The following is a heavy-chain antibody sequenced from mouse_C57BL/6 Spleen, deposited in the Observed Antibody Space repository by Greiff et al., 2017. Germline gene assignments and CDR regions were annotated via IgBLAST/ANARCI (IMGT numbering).Heavy chain of an antibody. Sequence: EVQLVASGGGLVKPGGSLKLSCAASGFTFSSYAMSWVRQTPEKRLEWVATISDGGSYTYYPDNVKGRFTISRDNAKNNLYLQMSHLKSEDTAMYYCARGGTTVVGGFDYWGQGTTLTVSS. J-gene: IGHJ2*01. V-gene: IGHV5-4*01. CDR1: GFTFSSYA. CDR3: ARGGTTVVGGFDY. D-gene: IGHD1-1*01. CDR2: ISDGGSYT.